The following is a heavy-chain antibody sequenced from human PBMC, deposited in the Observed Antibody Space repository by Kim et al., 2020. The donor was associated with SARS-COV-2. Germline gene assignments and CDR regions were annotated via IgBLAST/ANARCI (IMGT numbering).Heavy chain of an antibody. J-gene: IGHJ4*02. V-gene: IGHV4-30-2*06. CDR1: GASISSGSYS. CDR3: ARGPYIDSFDY. CDR2: IYQSGGT. D-gene: IGHD4-4*01. Sequence: SETLSLTCDVSGASISSGSYSWSWIRQSPGQGLEWIASIYQSGGTYYTPSLKSRLSISMDRSRNRFSLTLTSVTAADTAVFYCARGPYIDSFDYWGQAT.